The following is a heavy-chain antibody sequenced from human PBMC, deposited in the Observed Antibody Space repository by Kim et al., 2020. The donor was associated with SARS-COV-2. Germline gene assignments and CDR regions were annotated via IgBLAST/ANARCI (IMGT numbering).Heavy chain of an antibody. CDR3: ARSPALWFGELKPESYGMDV. CDR2: INPNSGGT. J-gene: IGHJ6*02. D-gene: IGHD3-10*01. CDR1: GYTFTGYF. V-gene: IGHV1-2*06. Sequence: ASVKVSCKASGYTFTGYFMHWVRQAPGQGLEWMGRINPNSGGTNYAQKFQGRVTMTRDTSISTAYMELSRLRSDDTAVYYCARSPALWFGELKPESYGMDVWGQGTTVTVSS.